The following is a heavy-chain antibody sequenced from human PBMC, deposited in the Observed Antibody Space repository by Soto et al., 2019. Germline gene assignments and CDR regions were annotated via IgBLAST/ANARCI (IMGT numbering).Heavy chain of an antibody. Sequence: EVQLVETGGGLIQPGGSLRLSCAASGFTVSINYMNWVRQAPGKGLEWLSIIYSDATTYYADSVKGRFTISRDNFKNTLYLQMNNLRAEDTAVYYCAILSNWGQGTLVTVSS. CDR1: GFTVSINY. J-gene: IGHJ4*02. V-gene: IGHV3-53*02. D-gene: IGHD6-6*01. CDR3: AILSN. CDR2: IYSDATT.